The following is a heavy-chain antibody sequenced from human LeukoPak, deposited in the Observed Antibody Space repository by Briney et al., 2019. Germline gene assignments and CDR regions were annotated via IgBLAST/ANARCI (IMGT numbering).Heavy chain of an antibody. CDR3: ARPGATVGDY. Sequence: GESLKISCKGSGYSFSSYWISWVRQMPGKGLEWMGIIYPGDSETRNSPSFQGQVTISADKSISTAYLQWSSLKASDTAMYYCARPGATVGDYWGQGTLVTVSS. J-gene: IGHJ4*02. CDR1: GYSFSSYW. CDR2: IYPGDSET. D-gene: IGHD4-23*01. V-gene: IGHV5-51*01.